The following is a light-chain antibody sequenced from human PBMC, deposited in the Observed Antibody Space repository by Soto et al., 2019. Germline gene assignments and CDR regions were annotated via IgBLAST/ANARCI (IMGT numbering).Light chain of an antibody. CDR2: EVT. CDR1: SSDVGAYNY. V-gene: IGLV2-8*01. CDR3: SSYTGSNNFVL. Sequence: QSALTQPPSASGSSGQSVTISCTGSSSDVGAYNYVSWYQQHPGKAPKLMIYEVTKRPSGVPDRFSGSKSGNTASLTVSGLQAEDEADYYCSSYTGSNNFVLFGGGTKVTVL. J-gene: IGLJ2*01.